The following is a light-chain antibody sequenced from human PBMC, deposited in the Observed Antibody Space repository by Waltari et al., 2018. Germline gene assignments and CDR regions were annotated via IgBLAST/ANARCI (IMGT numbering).Light chain of an antibody. CDR3: SSNAGINNFV. V-gene: IGLV2-8*01. J-gene: IGLJ2*01. CDR1: SSDVGSSDY. CDR2: HVT. Sequence: QSALTQPPSASGSPGQTVTISCAGTSSDVGSSDYVSWYQKHPGQPPKLLIYHVTKRPSGVPDRFSGSKSGNTASLTVSGHQAADEADYYCSSNAGINNFVFGGGTKLTVL.